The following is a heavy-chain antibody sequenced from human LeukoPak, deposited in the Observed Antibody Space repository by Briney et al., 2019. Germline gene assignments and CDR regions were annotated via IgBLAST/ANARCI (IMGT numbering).Heavy chain of an antibody. J-gene: IGHJ3*02. CDR2: ISYDGSNK. CDR3: ARAVGATTKDAFDI. V-gene: IGHV3-30*04. Sequence: GGSLRLSCAASGFTFSSYAMHWVRQAPGKGLEWVAVISYDGSNKYYADSVKGRFTISRDNSKNTLYLQMNSLRAEDTAVYYCARAVGATTKDAFDIWGQGTMVTVSS. CDR1: GFTFSSYA. D-gene: IGHD1-26*01.